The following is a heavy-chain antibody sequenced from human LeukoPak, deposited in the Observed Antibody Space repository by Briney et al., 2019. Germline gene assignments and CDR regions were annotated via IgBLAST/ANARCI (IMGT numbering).Heavy chain of an antibody. Sequence: PSETLSLTCSVSGGSISSGGYSWSWIRQPPGEGLEWIGYIYHSGSTYYNPSLKSRVTISVDRSKNQFSLKLNSVTAADTAVYYCAAGGDSDLVFDYWGQGTLVTVSS. CDR1: GGSISSGGYS. J-gene: IGHJ4*02. CDR2: IYHSGST. D-gene: IGHD4-17*01. V-gene: IGHV4-30-2*01. CDR3: AAGGDSDLVFDY.